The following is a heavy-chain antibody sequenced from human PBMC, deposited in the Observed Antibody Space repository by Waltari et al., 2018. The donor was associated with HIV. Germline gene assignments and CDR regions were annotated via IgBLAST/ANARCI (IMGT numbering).Heavy chain of an antibody. V-gene: IGHV3-33*01. J-gene: IGHJ5*02. CDR1: GFNFNNFG. CDR2: IWYDGSKM. CDR3: ARVIGNTKGSWFDP. Sequence: QVQLVESGGGVVQPAKSLRLSCAASGFNFNNFGMVWVRQAPGKGLEWVAVIWYDGSKMYYADSVKGRLTISKDNSKNTLHLQMNSLRAEDTAIYYCARVIGNTKGSWFDPWGQGTLVTVSS. D-gene: IGHD1-7*01.